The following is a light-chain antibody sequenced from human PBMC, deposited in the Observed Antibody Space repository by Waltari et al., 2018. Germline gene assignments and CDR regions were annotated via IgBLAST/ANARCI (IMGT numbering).Light chain of an antibody. J-gene: IGKJ1*01. CDR2: GAS. Sequence: EIVMTPSPATLSVSPGERATISCRASQSVSSNLAWYQQKPGQAPMLLIDGASTRATGIPARFSGSGSGTEFTLTISSLQSEDFAVYYCQQYNNWPGTFGQGTKVEIK. V-gene: IGKV3-15*01. CDR3: QQYNNWPGT. CDR1: QSVSSN.